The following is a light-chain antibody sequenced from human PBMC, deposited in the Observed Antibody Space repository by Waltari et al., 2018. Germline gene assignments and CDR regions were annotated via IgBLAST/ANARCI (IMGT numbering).Light chain of an antibody. CDR1: QSVSSD. J-gene: IGKJ1*01. Sequence: EIVMTQSPATLYVSPGERATLSCRASQSVSSDLAWYQQKPGQAPRPVIYGASTRATGIPARFSGSGSGTEFTLNISSLQSEDFAVYYCQQYNNWPRTFGQGTKVEIK. CDR2: GAS. CDR3: QQYNNWPRT. V-gene: IGKV3-15*01.